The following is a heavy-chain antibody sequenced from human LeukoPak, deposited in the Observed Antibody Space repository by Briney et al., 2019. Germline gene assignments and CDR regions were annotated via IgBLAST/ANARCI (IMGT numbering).Heavy chain of an antibody. Sequence: ASVKVSCKVSGYTLTELSMHWVRQAPGKGLEWMGGFDPEDGETIYAQKFQGRVTMTEDTSTDTAYMELSSLRSEDTAVYYCAATPPYCGGDCYSPLASWGQGTLVTVSS. V-gene: IGHV1-24*01. CDR1: GYTLTELS. CDR2: FDPEDGET. CDR3: AATPPYCGGDCYSPLAS. J-gene: IGHJ5*02. D-gene: IGHD2-21*02.